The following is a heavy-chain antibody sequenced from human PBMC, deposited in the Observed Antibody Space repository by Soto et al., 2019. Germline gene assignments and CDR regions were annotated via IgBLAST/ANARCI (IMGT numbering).Heavy chain of an antibody. CDR3: ARERRSSGSSDHYYYYDGMDV. D-gene: IGHD6-19*01. Sequence: QVQLVESGGGVVQPGRSLRLSCAASGFTFSSYAMHWVRQAPGKGLEWVAGISYDGSNKYYADSVKGRFTISRDNSKNTLYLQMNSLRAEDTAVYYCARERRSSGSSDHYYYYDGMDVWGQGTTVTVSS. J-gene: IGHJ6*02. CDR1: GFTFSSYA. CDR2: ISYDGSNK. V-gene: IGHV3-30-3*01.